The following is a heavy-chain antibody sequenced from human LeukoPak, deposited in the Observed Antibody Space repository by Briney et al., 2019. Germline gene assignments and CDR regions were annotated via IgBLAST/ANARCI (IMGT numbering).Heavy chain of an antibody. V-gene: IGHV3-21*01. CDR1: GFTFSSYS. CDR2: ISSSSSYI. Sequence: PGGSLRLSCAASGFTFSSYSMNWVRQAPGKGLEWVSSISSSSSYIYYADSVKGRFTISRDNAKNSLYLQMNSLRAEDTAVYYCARARITMVRGVKGAFDIWGQGTMVTVSS. D-gene: IGHD3-10*01. CDR3: ARARITMVRGVKGAFDI. J-gene: IGHJ3*02.